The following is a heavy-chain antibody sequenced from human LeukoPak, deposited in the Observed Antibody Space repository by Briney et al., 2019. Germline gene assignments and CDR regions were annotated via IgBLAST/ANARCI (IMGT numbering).Heavy chain of an antibody. CDR1: GFTFRTYA. J-gene: IGHJ4*02. D-gene: IGHD3-10*01. CDR3: AKSRLYGSGSSSSAY. V-gene: IGHV3-23*01. CDR2: ISGSGGST. Sequence: GGSLRLSCAASGFTFRTYAMSWVRQAPGKGLEWVSAISGSGGSTYYTDSVKGRFTISRDNSKNTLYLQMNSLRVEDTAVYYCAKSRLYGSGSSSSAYWGQGTLVTVSS.